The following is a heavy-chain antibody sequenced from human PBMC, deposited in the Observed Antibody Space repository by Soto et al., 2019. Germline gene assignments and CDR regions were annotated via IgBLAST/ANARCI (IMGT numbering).Heavy chain of an antibody. J-gene: IGHJ6*02. V-gene: IGHV1-3*01. Sequence: ASGKGSCKASGYIFTSYSMHWVRQAPGQRLEWMGWINAGSGNTKYSQKFQGRVTITGDTSANTAYMELSSLRSEDTAVYYCARENQPRGLYFNYYGVDVCRQGPTVPACS. D-gene: IGHD2-2*01. CDR3: ARENQPRGLYFNYYGVDV. CDR1: GYIFTSYS. CDR2: INAGSGNT.